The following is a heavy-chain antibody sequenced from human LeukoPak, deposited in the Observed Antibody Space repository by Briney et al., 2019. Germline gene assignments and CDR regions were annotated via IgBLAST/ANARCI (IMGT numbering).Heavy chain of an antibody. V-gene: IGHV1-8*03. CDR3: ARELNSGYEGPWDY. Sequence: ASVKVSCKASGYTFTSYDINWVRQATGQGLEWMGWMNPNSGNTGYAQKFQGRVTITRNTSISTAYMELSSLRSEDTAVYYCARELNSGYEGPWDYWGQGTLVTVSS. J-gene: IGHJ4*02. D-gene: IGHD5-12*01. CDR2: MNPNSGNT. CDR1: GYTFTSYD.